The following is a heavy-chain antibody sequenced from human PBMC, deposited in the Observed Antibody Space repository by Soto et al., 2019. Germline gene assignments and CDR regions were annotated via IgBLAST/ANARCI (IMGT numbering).Heavy chain of an antibody. J-gene: IGHJ4*02. CDR1: GFSLTSRPMG. CDR2: IYWDDDK. Sequence: QITLKESGPTVVEPTETLTLTCSFSGFSLTSRPMGVGWIRQSPGKALEWLAVIYWDDDKRYNPSLRSRLTITKDTSKKQVVLTMTYMEPPDTATYYCAHRLGGFTWNDAYHDYWGQGTRVTVSS. V-gene: IGHV2-5*02. D-gene: IGHD1-1*01. CDR3: AHRLGGFTWNDAYHDY.